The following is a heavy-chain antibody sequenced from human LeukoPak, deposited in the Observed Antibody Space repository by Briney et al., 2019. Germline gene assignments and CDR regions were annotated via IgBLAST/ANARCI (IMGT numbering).Heavy chain of an antibody. D-gene: IGHD3-10*01. V-gene: IGHV1-2*02. Sequence: ASVKVSCKASGYTFTGYYMHWVRQAPGQGLEWMGWINPNSGGRNYAKKFQGRVTMTRDTSISTAYMELSRLRSDDTAVYYCARVRITMVRGVISWFDPWGQGTLVTVSS. CDR1: GYTFTGYY. CDR3: ARVRITMVRGVISWFDP. CDR2: INPNSGGR. J-gene: IGHJ5*02.